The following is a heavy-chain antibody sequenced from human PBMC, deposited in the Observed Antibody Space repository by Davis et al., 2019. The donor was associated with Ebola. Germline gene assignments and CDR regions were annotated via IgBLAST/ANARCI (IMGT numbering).Heavy chain of an antibody. CDR1: GYTFTDYY. CDR2: INPKSGGT. Sequence: ASVKVSCKASGYTFTDYYMHWVRQAPGQGLEWMGWINPKSGGTNYAQKFQGWVTVTRDISISTAYMELSRLKSDDTAVYYCARGGSSAWYSSSHFDYWGQGTLVTVSS. V-gene: IGHV1-2*04. D-gene: IGHD6-19*01. CDR3: ARGGSSAWYSSSHFDY. J-gene: IGHJ4*02.